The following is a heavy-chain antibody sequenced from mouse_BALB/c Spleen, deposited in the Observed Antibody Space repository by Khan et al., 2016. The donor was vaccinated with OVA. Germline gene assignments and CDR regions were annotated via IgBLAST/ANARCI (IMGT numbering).Heavy chain of an antibody. CDR3: ARVYGGDSDY. V-gene: IGHV3-2*02. CDR1: GYSITSDYA. D-gene: IGHD1-1*01. CDR2: LSYIGNT. Sequence: EVNTEVLGPGLVKPSQSLFLICTVTGYSITSDYAWNWIRQFPGNKQEWMGFLSYIGNTKYNPSLKSQISITRDTSNNKFFLQSNSVTTEDTATDNCARVYGGDSDYWGQGTTLTVSS. J-gene: IGHJ2*01.